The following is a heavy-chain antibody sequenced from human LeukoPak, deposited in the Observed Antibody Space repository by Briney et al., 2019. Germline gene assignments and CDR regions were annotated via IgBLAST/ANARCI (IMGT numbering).Heavy chain of an antibody. CDR1: GYTFTSYA. V-gene: IGHV1-18*01. CDR2: ISAYNGNT. CDR3: ARRTSRESPDDY. Sequence: ASVKVSCKASGYTFTSYAINWVRQAPGQGLEWMGWISAYNGNTNYAQKLQGRVTMTTDASTSTAYMELRSLRSDDTAVYYCARRTSRESPDDYWGQGTLVTVSS. J-gene: IGHJ4*02. D-gene: IGHD3-10*01.